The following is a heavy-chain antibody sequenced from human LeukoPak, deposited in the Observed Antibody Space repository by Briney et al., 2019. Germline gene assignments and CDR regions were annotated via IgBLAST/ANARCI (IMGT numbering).Heavy chain of an antibody. V-gene: IGHV4-34*01. D-gene: IGHD3-3*01. CDR1: GGSFSGYY. J-gene: IGHJ4*02. CDR3: ARGLRAGDFWSGYSAYYFDY. Sequence: SETLSLTCAVYGGSFSGYYWSWIRQPPGKGLEWIGEINHSGSTNYNPSLKSRVTISVDTSKNQFSLKLSSVTAADTAVYYCARGLRAGDFWSGYSAYYFDYWGQGNLVTVSS. CDR2: INHSGST.